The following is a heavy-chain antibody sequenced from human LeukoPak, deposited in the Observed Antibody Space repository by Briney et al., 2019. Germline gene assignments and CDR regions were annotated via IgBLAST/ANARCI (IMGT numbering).Heavy chain of an antibody. CDR1: GFTFGDYA. D-gene: IGHD6-13*01. V-gene: IGHV3-49*04. CDR2: IRSKAYGGTT. J-gene: IGHJ4*02. Sequence: GGSLRLSCTASGFTFGDYAMSWVRQAPGKGLEWVGFIRSKAYGGTTEYAASVKGRFTISRDDSKSIAYLQMNSLKTEDTAVYYCTRDHHSSSWFPYYFDYWGQGTLVTVSS. CDR3: TRDHHSSSWFPYYFDY.